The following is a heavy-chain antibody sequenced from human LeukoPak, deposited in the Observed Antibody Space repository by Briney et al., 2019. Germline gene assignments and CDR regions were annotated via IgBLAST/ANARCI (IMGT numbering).Heavy chain of an antibody. J-gene: IGHJ4*02. CDR3: ARQGRGRTPDY. V-gene: IGHV4-39*01. Sequence: PSETLSLTCTVSGGSISNSSFYWGWIRQPPGKGLECIASISYPGSTFYNPSLRSRVTISVDTSKNQFSLRLSSVTAADTAVYYCARQGRGRTPDYWGQGTLVTVSS. CDR2: ISYPGST. D-gene: IGHD1-14*01. CDR1: GGSISNSSFY.